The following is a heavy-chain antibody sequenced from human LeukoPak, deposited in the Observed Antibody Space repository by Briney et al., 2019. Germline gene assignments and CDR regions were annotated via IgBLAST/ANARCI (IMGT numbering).Heavy chain of an antibody. J-gene: IGHJ5*02. CDR1: GYSFTSYW. V-gene: IGHV5-10-1*01. CDR3: ARHGAASGYGIMSFDP. Sequence: GESLKISCKGSGYSFTSYWISWVRQMPGKGLEWMGRIDPSDSYTNYSPSFQGHVTISADKSISTAYLQWSSLKASDTAMYYCARHGAASGYGIMSFDPWGQGTLVTVSS. D-gene: IGHD5-12*01. CDR2: IDPSDSYT.